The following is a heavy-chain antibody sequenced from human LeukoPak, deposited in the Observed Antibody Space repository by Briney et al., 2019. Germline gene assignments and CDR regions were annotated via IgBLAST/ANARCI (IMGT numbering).Heavy chain of an antibody. D-gene: IGHD2-2*01. CDR2: INPSGGST. J-gene: IGHJ6*03. CDR1: GYTFTSYY. Sequence: ASVKVSCKASGYTFTSYYMHWVRQAPGQGLEWMGIINPSGGSTSYAQKFQGRVTMTRDTSTSTVYMELSSLRSEDTAVYYCARDLYCSSTSCSPAGGYYYYMDVWGKGTTVTVSS. CDR3: ARDLYCSSTSCSPAGGYYYYMDV. V-gene: IGHV1-46*01.